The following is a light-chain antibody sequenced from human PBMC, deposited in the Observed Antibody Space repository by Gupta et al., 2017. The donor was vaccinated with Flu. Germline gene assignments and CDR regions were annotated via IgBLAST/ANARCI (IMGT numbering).Light chain of an antibody. CDR1: QSVSSY. Sequence: EIALTQLPATLSVSPGERATLSCRASQSVSSYFAWYQQKPGQPTRLLIYDASNRTTGIPAKFSGGGSGTDFTLTISSLEAEDVAVYYCQQRSTWPKTFGQGTKLEIK. J-gene: IGKJ2*01. V-gene: IGKV3-11*01. CDR2: DAS. CDR3: QQRSTWPKT.